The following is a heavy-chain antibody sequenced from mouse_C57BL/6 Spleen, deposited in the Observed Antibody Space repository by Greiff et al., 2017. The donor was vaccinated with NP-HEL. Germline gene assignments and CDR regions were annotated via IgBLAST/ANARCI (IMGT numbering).Heavy chain of an antibody. Sequence: VQLQQSGPELVKPGASVKISCKASGYTFTDYYMNWVKQSHGKSLEWIGDINPNNGGTSYNQKFKGKATLTVDKSSSTAYMELRSLTSEDSAVYYCARGLWGYGSFDYWGQGTTLTVSS. CDR1: GYTFTDYY. V-gene: IGHV1-26*01. D-gene: IGHD1-1*01. CDR2: INPNNGGT. CDR3: ARGLWGYGSFDY. J-gene: IGHJ2*01.